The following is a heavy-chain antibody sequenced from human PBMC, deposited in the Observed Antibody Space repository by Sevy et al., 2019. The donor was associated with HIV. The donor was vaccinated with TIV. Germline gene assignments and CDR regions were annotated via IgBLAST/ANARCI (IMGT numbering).Heavy chain of an antibody. CDR1: GISISSHW. V-gene: IGHV3-7*01. CDR2: INQDGSEI. J-gene: IGHJ6*02. CDR3: ARAMGV. Sequence: GGSLRLSCVGAGISISSHWMNWVRQSPGKGLEWVANINQDGSEIYYVGSVKGRFTISRDNSRNSGYLQIHSLSVEDSGVYYGARAMGVWDQGTTVTVSS.